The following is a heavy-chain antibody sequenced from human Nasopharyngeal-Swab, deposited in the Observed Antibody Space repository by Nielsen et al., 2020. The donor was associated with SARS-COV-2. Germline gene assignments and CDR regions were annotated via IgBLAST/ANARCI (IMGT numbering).Heavy chain of an antibody. CDR1: GYSFTSYW. CDR3: VRPEGVATSFKYYFQYGMDV. D-gene: IGHD5-12*01. Sequence: GGSLRHSCKGSGYSFTSYWIAWVRQMPGKGLEWMGIIYPRDSDTRYSPSFQGQVTISADKSISTAYLQWSSLKASDTAMYYCVRPEGVATSFKYYFQYGMDVWGQGTMVTVPS. CDR2: IYPRDSDT. J-gene: IGHJ6*02. V-gene: IGHV5-51*01.